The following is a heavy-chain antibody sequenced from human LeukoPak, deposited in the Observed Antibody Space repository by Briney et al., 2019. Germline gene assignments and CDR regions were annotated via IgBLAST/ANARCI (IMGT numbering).Heavy chain of an antibody. J-gene: IGHJ4*02. V-gene: IGHV3-23*01. CDR3: AKGGSSSGWYDVEYYFDY. Sequence: GGSLRLYCAASGFTFSSYAMSWVRQAPGKGLEWVSAISGSGGSTYYADSVKGRFTISRDNSKNTLYLQMNSLRAEDTAVYYCAKGGSSSGWYDVEYYFDYWGQGTLVTVSS. CDR1: GFTFSSYA. D-gene: IGHD6-19*01. CDR2: ISGSGGST.